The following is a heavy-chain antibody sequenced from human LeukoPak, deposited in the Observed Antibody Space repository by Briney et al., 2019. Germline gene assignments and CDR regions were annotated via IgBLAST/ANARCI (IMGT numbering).Heavy chain of an antibody. D-gene: IGHD7-27*01. CDR2: ISYDGSNK. J-gene: IGHJ4*02. CDR3: ARGGNWGYFDY. CDR1: GFTFSSYG. Sequence: GGSLRLSCAASGFTFSSYGMHWVRQPPGKGLEWVAVISYDGSNKYYADSVKGRFTISRDNSKNTLFLQMNSLRTEDTAIYHCARGGNWGYFDYWGQGTLVTVSS. V-gene: IGHV3-30*03.